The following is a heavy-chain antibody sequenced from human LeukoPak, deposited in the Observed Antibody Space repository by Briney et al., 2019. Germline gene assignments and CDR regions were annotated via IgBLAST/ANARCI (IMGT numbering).Heavy chain of an antibody. D-gene: IGHD1-1*01. CDR2: ISGDGGRT. V-gene: IGHV3-43*02. CDR1: GFTFDDYA. Sequence: GGSLRLSCAASGFTFDDYAMHWVRQAPGKCLEWVSLISGDGGRTYYADSMKGRFTISRDKSKSSLYLQMNSLRTENTALYYCAKDLRTQKARTPLPGYWGQGTLVTVSS. CDR3: AKDLRTQKARTPLPGY. J-gene: IGHJ4*02.